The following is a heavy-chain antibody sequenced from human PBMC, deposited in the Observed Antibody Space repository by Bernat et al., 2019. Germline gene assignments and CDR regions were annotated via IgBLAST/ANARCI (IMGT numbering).Heavy chain of an antibody. J-gene: IGHJ4*02. CDR1: GGSISSYY. D-gene: IGHD1-14*01. V-gene: IGHV4-59*01. CDR2: IYYSGST. Sequence: QVQLQESGPGLVKPSETLSLTCTVSGGSISSYYWSWIRQPPGKGLEWIGYIYYSGSTNYNPSLKSRVTISVDTSKNQLSLKLSSVTAADTAVYYCASLGDPWPEAGYFDYWGQGTLVTVSS. CDR3: ASLGDPWPEAGYFDY.